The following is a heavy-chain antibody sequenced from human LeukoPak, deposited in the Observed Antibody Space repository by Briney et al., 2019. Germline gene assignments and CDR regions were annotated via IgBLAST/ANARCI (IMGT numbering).Heavy chain of an antibody. J-gene: IGHJ4*02. CDR3: ARVLYSSSWYVIPYYFDY. CDR2: IIPIFGTA. CDR1: GGTFSSYA. D-gene: IGHD6-13*01. V-gene: IGHV1-69*05. Sequence: ASVKVSCKASGGTFSSYAISWVRQAPGQGLEWMGGIIPIFGTANYAQKFQGRVTITTDESTSTAYMELSSLRSDDTAVYYCARVLYSSSWYVIPYYFDYWGQGTLVTVSS.